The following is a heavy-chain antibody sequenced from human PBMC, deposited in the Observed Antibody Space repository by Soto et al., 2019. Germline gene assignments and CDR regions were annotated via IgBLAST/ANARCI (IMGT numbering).Heavy chain of an antibody. CDR1: GYTFTSYY. CDR2: INPSGGST. J-gene: IGHJ3*02. Sequence: ASVKVSCKASGYTFTSYYMHWVRQGPGQGLEWMGIINPSGGSTSYAQKFQGRVTMTRDTSASTAYMELSSLRSEDTAVYYCARGGGYCSGGSCSDAFDIWGQGTMVTVSS. D-gene: IGHD2-15*01. CDR3: ARGGGYCSGGSCSDAFDI. V-gene: IGHV1-46*01.